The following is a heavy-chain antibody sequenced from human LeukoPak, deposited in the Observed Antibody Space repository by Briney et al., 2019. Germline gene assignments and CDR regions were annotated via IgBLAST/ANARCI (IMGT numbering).Heavy chain of an antibody. J-gene: IGHJ4*02. CDR2: INPSGGST. CDR3: ARDPGDYGGNWVSPDY. Sequence: ASVKVSCKASGYTFTSYYMHWVRQAPGQGLEWMGIINPSGGSTSYAQKFQGRVTMTRDTSTSTVFMELSSLRSEDTAVYYCARDPGDYGGNWVSPDYWGQGTLVTVSS. D-gene: IGHD4-23*01. CDR1: GYTFTSYY. V-gene: IGHV1-46*01.